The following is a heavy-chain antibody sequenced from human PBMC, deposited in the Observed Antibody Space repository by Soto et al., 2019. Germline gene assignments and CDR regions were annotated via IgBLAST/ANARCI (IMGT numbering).Heavy chain of an antibody. CDR1: GYTFTNYG. J-gene: IGHJ6*02. CDR2: ISAYNDNT. Sequence: QIQLVQSGAEVKKAGASVKVSCKASGYTFTNYGISWVRQALGQGLEWMRWISAYNDNTNYAQKFQDRVTLTTDTYRRTAYMGLTSLTSDDTAVYYCAREGYYYGSGSYSPPRYYGMDVWGQGTTVTVFS. D-gene: IGHD3-10*01. V-gene: IGHV1-18*01. CDR3: AREGYYYGSGSYSPPRYYGMDV.